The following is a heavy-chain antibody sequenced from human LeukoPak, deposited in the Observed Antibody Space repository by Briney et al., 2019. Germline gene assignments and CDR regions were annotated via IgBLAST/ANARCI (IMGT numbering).Heavy chain of an antibody. CDR3: ARGGEMATVDY. Sequence: PSETLSLTCTVSGGSISSYYWSWIRQSPGKGLEWIGYMYYSGSTDYNPSLKSRVTISVDMSQNQFSLKLRSVTAADTAVYYCARGGEMATVDYWGQGTLVTVSS. CDR2: MYYSGST. D-gene: IGHD5-24*01. V-gene: IGHV4-59*01. J-gene: IGHJ4*02. CDR1: GGSISSYY.